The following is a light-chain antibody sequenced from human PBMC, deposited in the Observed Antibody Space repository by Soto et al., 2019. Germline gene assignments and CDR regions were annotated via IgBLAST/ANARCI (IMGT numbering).Light chain of an antibody. V-gene: IGLV2-14*03. Sequence: QSVLTQPASVSGSPGQSITISCSGTSSDIGGYNFVSWYQQHPGRAPRLLIYEVANRPSGVSDRFSGSKSGNTASLTISGLQTEDEASHYCTSFTTSRSLVVFGGGTKLTVL. J-gene: IGLJ2*01. CDR1: SSDIGGYNF. CDR3: TSFTTSRSLVV. CDR2: EVA.